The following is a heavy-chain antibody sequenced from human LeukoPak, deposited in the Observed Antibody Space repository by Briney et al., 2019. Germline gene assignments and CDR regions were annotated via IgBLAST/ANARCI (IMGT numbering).Heavy chain of an antibody. CDR2: INHSGST. D-gene: IGHD5-18*01. CDR3: ARGWDTAMSGGQYYYGMDV. J-gene: IGHJ6*02. V-gene: IGHV4-34*01. Sequence: SETLSFTCAVYGGSFSGYYWSWIRQPPGKGLEWIGEINHSGSTNYNPSLKSRVTISVDTSKNQFSLKLSSVTAADTAVYYCARGWDTAMSGGQYYYGMDVWGQGTTVTVSS. CDR1: GGSFSGYY.